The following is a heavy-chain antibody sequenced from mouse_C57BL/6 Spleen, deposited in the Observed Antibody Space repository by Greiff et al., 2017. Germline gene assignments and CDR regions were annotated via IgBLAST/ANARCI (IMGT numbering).Heavy chain of an antibody. J-gene: IGHJ1*03. CDR3: ARSFSYDYAGYFDV. CDR1: GYSFTDYN. CDR2: INPNYGTT. D-gene: IGHD2-4*01. V-gene: IGHV1-39*01. Sequence: VQLKESGPELVKPGASVKISCKASGYSFTDYNMNWVKQSNGKSLEWIGVINPNYGTTSYNQKFKGKATLTVDQSSSTAYMQLNSLTSEDSAVYYCARSFSYDYAGYFDVWGTGTTVTVSS.